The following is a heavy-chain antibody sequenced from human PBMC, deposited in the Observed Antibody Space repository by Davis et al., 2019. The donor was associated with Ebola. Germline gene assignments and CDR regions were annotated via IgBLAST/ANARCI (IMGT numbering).Heavy chain of an antibody. J-gene: IGHJ4*02. CDR1: GYTFTSYY. V-gene: IGHV1-2*02. D-gene: IGHD6-19*01. CDR3: ASLQTGIAVAGIGY. CDR2: INPNSGGT. Sequence: ASVKVSCKASGYTFTSYYMHWVRQAPGQGLEWMGWINPNSGGTNYAQKFQGRVTMTRDTSISTAYMELSRLRSDDTAVYYCASLQTGIAVAGIGYWGQGTLVTVSS.